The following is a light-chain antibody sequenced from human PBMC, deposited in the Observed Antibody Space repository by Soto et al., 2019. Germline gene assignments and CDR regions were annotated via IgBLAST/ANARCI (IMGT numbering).Light chain of an antibody. CDR1: QSVSSNY. Sequence: EIVLTQSPDTLSLSPGERATLSCRASQSVSSNYVAWYQQKPGQAPRLLTHGSSSRATGVPDRFSGRGSGTTFTPVISRLEPEDFAVYYCQQYGTSPFTFGQGTKVEI. CDR2: GSS. J-gene: IGKJ2*01. V-gene: IGKV3-20*01. CDR3: QQYGTSPFT.